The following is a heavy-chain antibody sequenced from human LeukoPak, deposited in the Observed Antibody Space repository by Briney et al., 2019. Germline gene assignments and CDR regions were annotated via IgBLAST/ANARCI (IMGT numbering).Heavy chain of an antibody. V-gene: IGHV3-30-3*01. CDR2: ISYDGSNK. CDR1: GFTFSSYA. J-gene: IGHJ3*02. CDR3: ARDAAATLYAFDI. D-gene: IGHD2-2*01. Sequence: GGSLRLSCAASGFTFSSYAMHWVRQAPGKGLEWVAVISYDGSNKYYADSVKGRFTISRDNSKNTLYLQMNSLRAEDTAVYYCARDAAATLYAFDIWGQGTMVTVSS.